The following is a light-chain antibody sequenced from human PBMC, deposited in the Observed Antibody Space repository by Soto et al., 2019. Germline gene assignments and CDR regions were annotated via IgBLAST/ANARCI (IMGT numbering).Light chain of an antibody. CDR1: QGISSY. Sequence: DIQRTQSPSTLSASEGDRVTITCRASQGISSYLAWYQQKPGKAPKLLIYKASSLESGVPSRFSGSGSGTDFTLTISSLQPEDFATYYCQQANSFPLTFGGGTKVDIK. CDR3: QQANSFPLT. V-gene: IGKV1-12*01. CDR2: KAS. J-gene: IGKJ4*01.